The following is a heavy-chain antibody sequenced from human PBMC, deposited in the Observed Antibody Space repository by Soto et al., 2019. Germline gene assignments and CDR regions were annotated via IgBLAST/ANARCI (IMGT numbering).Heavy chain of an antibody. V-gene: IGHV4-39*02. CDR1: GASFSSNGYY. CDR2: IFYSGTT. J-gene: IGHJ4*02. D-gene: IGHD5-12*01. CDR3: AIGAGWLRLDIGV. Sequence: WETLSLTCTVSGASFSSNGYYWGWIRPPQGKGREWIVSIFYSGTTHDNPSLSSRPSISVDTSKSVFSLKLSSLTAADPAIYYRAIGAGWLRLDIGVWGQGTLVTVSS.